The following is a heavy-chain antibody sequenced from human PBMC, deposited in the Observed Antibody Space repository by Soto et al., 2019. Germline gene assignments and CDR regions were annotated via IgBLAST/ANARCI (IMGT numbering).Heavy chain of an antibody. J-gene: IGHJ4*02. Sequence: GESLKISCKGSGYSFTSYWIGWVRQMPGKGLEWMGIIYPGDSDTRYSPSFQGQVTISADKSISTAYLQWSSLKASDTAMYYCARPSDCSGGSCYFNYWGQGTLVTVSS. V-gene: IGHV5-51*01. CDR3: ARPSDCSGGSCYFNY. D-gene: IGHD2-15*01. CDR2: IYPGDSDT. CDR1: GYSFTSYW.